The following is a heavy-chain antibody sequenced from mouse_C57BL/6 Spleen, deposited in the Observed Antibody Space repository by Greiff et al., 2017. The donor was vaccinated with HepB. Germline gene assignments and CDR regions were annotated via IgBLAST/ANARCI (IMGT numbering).Heavy chain of an antibody. CDR1: GYTFTSYW. J-gene: IGHJ3*01. CDR2: IDPSDSYT. D-gene: IGHD2-4*01. V-gene: IGHV1-50*01. Sequence: VQLQQSGAELVKPGASVKLSCKASGYTFTSYWMQWVKQRPGQGLEWIGEIDPSDSYTNYNQKFKGKATLTVDTSSSTAYMQLSSLTSEDSAVYYCARRDDYDEAYWGQGTLVTVSA. CDR3: ARRDDYDEAY.